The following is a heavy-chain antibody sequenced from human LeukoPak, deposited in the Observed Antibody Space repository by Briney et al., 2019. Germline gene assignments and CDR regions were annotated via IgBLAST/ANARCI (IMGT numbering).Heavy chain of an antibody. CDR1: GGSISSYY. V-gene: IGHV4-59*08. D-gene: IGHD2-8*01. J-gene: IGHJ3*02. Sequence: SETLSLTCTVSGGSISSYYWSWIRQPPGKGLEWIGYIYYSGSTNYNSSLKSRVTISVDTSKNQFSLKLSSVTAADTAVYYCARGGTIRNGFDIWGQGTMVTVSS. CDR2: IYYSGST. CDR3: ARGGTIRNGFDI.